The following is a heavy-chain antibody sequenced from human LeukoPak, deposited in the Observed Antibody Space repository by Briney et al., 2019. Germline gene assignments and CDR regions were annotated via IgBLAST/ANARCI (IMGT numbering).Heavy chain of an antibody. Sequence: TSETLSLTCAVYGGSFSGYYWSWIRQPPGKGLEWIGEINHSGSTNYNPSLKSRVTISVDTSKNQFSLKLSSVTAAGTAVYYCARGPYSSGWPDYWGQGTLVTVSS. J-gene: IGHJ4*02. V-gene: IGHV4-34*01. CDR3: ARGPYSSGWPDY. D-gene: IGHD6-19*01. CDR1: GGSFSGYY. CDR2: INHSGST.